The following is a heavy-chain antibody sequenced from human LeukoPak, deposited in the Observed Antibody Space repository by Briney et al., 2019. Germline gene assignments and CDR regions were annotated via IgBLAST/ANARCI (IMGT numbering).Heavy chain of an antibody. CDR2: ISYDGSNK. Sequence: PGRSLRLSCAASGFSFSSYGMHWVRQAPGKGLEWVAIISYDGSNKYYADSVKGRFTISRDNSKNTPYLQMNSLRAEDTAVYYCAKDQGDFDWLPPFDYWGQGTLVTVSS. D-gene: IGHD3-9*01. CDR3: AKDQGDFDWLPPFDY. V-gene: IGHV3-30*18. J-gene: IGHJ4*02. CDR1: GFSFSSYG.